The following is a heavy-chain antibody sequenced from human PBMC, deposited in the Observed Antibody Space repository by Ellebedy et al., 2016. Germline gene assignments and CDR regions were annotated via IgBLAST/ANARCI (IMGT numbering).Heavy chain of an antibody. D-gene: IGHD4-17*01. J-gene: IGHJ4*02. V-gene: IGHV3-30-3*02. CDR2: TPYDGGDK. Sequence: GGSLRLSCAASGFDFSSYARQWFLHAPFNGRDWVTLTPYDGGDKYYADSVKGRFTISRDKSKNTLYLQMNSLRVEDTAVYYCAKSADYGDYVEDYWGQGTLVTVSS. CDR1: GFDFSSYA. CDR3: AKSADYGDYVEDY.